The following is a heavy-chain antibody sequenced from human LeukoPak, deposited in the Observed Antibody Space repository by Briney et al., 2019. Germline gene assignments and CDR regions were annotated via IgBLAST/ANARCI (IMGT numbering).Heavy chain of an antibody. CDR1: GYTFTSYG. CDR2: ISAYNGNT. V-gene: IGHV1-18*01. J-gene: IGHJ3*02. Sequence: GASVKVSCKASGYTFTSYGISWVRQAPGQGLEWMGWISAYNGNTNYAQKLQGRVTMTTDTSTSTAYMELRSLRSDDTAVYYCARRSYYYDSSGYGSAFDIWGQGPMVTVSS. D-gene: IGHD3-22*01. CDR3: ARRSYYYDSSGYGSAFDI.